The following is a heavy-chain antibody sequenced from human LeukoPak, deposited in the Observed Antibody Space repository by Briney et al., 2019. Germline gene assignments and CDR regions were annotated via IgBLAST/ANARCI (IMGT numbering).Heavy chain of an antibody. CDR3: ARGNFALVDGSGSYYPFDY. Sequence: SETLSLTCTVSGGSITSSSYYRGWIRQPPGKGLEWIGSIYYSGSIYYNPSLKSRVTISVDTSKNQISLQLNSVTPEDTAVYYCARGNFALVDGSGSYYPFDYWGRGTLVTVSS. CDR1: GGSITSSSYY. J-gene: IGHJ4*02. V-gene: IGHV4-39*01. CDR2: IYYSGSI. D-gene: IGHD3-10*01.